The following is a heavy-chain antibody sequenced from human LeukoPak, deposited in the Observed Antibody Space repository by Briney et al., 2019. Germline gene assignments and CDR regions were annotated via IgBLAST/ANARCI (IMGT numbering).Heavy chain of an antibody. Sequence: GGSLRLSCAASGFTFSSYAMSWVRQAPGKGLEWVSAISGSGGSTYYADSVKGRFTISRDNSKNTLYLKMNSLRAEDTAVYYCAKDHDILTGFGDAFDIWGQGTMVTVSS. D-gene: IGHD3-9*01. V-gene: IGHV3-23*01. J-gene: IGHJ3*02. CDR3: AKDHDILTGFGDAFDI. CDR2: ISGSGGST. CDR1: GFTFSSYA.